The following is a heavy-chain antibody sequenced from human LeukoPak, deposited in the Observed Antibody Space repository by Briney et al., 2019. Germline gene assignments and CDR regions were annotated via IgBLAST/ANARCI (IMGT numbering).Heavy chain of an antibody. CDR1: GDSISSYY. CDR2: IHPSGNT. Sequence: SETLSLTCTVSGDSISSYYWSWIRQPAGKGLEWIGRIHPSGNTNYNPSLKSRVTLSVDTSKNLFSLKLSSVTAADTAVYYCARGPPPDFDYWGRGTLVTVSS. J-gene: IGHJ4*02. V-gene: IGHV4-4*07. CDR3: ARGPPPDFDY.